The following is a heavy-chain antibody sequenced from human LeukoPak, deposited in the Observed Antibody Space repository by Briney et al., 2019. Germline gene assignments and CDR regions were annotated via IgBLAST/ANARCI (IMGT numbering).Heavy chain of an antibody. J-gene: IGHJ4*01. Sequence: GGSLRLSCAASGFTFSSYGMHWVRKAPGKGLEWVAVISYDGSNKYYADSVKGRFTISRDNSKNTLHLQMNSLRAEDTAVYYCARGVGETLSGWTLDYWGHGTLVAVSS. CDR2: ISYDGSNK. V-gene: IGHV3-30*03. D-gene: IGHD6-19*01. CDR3: ARGVGETLSGWTLDY. CDR1: GFTFSSYG.